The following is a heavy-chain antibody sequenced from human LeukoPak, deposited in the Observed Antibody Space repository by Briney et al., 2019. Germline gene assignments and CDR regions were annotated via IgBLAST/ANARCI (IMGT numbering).Heavy chain of an antibody. CDR2: IKTDGSIT. Sequence: GGSLRLSCAASGFSFSVYWMHWVRQAPGKGPVWVSRIKTDGSITDYADSVKGRFTISRDNSKNTLYLQMNSLRAEDTAVYYCAKAEYSSGWYDKRATSAPPYYMDVWGKGTTVTVSS. CDR3: AKAEYSSGWYDKRATSAPPYYMDV. CDR1: GFSFSVYW. D-gene: IGHD6-19*01. V-gene: IGHV3-74*01. J-gene: IGHJ6*03.